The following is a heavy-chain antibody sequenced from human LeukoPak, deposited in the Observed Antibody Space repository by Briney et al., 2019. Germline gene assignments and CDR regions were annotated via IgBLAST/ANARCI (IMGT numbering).Heavy chain of an antibody. Sequence: PSETLSLTCTVSGGSISSYYWSWIRQPPGKGLEWIGYIYYSGGTNYNPSLKSRVTISVDTSKNQFSLKLSSVTAADTAVYYCARGYYDSSGYADAFDIWGQGTMVTVSS. V-gene: IGHV4-59*01. CDR3: ARGYYDSSGYADAFDI. J-gene: IGHJ3*02. CDR1: GGSISSYY. D-gene: IGHD3-22*01. CDR2: IYYSGGT.